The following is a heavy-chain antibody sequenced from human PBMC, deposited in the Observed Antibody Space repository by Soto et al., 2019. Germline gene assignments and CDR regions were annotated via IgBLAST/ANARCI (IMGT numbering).Heavy chain of an antibody. D-gene: IGHD2-2*01. J-gene: IGHJ4*02. CDR2: ISGDGRTT. V-gene: IGHV3-74*01. CDR1: GFTFSSHC. Sequence: GSLRLSCAAPGFTFSSHCMNWFREAPVKGLVWVSRISGDGRTTSHADSVKGRFTISRDNAKNTLYLQMNSLRVEDTAVYYCARGVPNCSSSSCYFDFWGQAILVTVSS. CDR3: ARGVPNCSSSSCYFDF.